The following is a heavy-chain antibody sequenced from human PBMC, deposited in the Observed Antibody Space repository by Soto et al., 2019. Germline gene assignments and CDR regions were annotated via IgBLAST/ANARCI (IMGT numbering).Heavy chain of an antibody. CDR3: ARDWYYYDSSGYDGMDV. Sequence: GSLRLSCAASGFTFSTYGMHWVRQAPGKGLEWVALIWYDGTNKYYADSVKGRFTISRDNSKNTLYLQMNSLRAEDTAVYYCARDWYYYDSSGYDGMDVWGQGTTVTVSS. CDR1: GFTFSTYG. J-gene: IGHJ6*02. V-gene: IGHV3-33*01. D-gene: IGHD3-22*01. CDR2: IWYDGTNK.